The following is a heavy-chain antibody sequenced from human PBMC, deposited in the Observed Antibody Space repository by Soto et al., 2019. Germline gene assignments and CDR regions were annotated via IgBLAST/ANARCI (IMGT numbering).Heavy chain of an antibody. CDR3: AKGDKWESLLDY. V-gene: IGHV4-31*03. Sequence: QVQLQESGPGLVKPSQTLSLTCTVSGASISSGGYYWSWIRQHPGKGLEWIGYIYYSGSTYYNPSLQSRITISIDTSKNQFSLKLSSVTAADTAVYYCAKGDKWESLLDYWGQGTLVTVSS. J-gene: IGHJ4*02. CDR1: GASISSGGYY. D-gene: IGHD1-26*01. CDR2: IYYSGST.